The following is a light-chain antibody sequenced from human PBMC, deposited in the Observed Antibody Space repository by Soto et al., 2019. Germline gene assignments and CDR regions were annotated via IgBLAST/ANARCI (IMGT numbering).Light chain of an antibody. J-gene: IGKJ2*01. CDR2: KAS. Sequence: DIQMTQSPSTLSASVGDRVTITCRASQSIDIWLAWYQQKPGKAPKHLIYKASNLESGFPSRFSGSGSGTKLPLTISTLQSDYSATYSCQHYCGYFRTFGQGTKLEIK. CDR1: QSIDIW. CDR3: QHYCGYFRT. V-gene: IGKV1-5*03.